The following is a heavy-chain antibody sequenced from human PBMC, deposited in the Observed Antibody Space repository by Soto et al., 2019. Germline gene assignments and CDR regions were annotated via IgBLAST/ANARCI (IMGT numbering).Heavy chain of an antibody. CDR3: TSPSINYDILTDYFKY. V-gene: IGHV3-73*02. Sequence: EVQLVESGGGLVQPGGSLKLSCAASGFTFSGSAVHWVRQAPGKGLEWVGRIRGKANSDATVYDASVKGRFTISRDDSMNTAYLQMNSRKTEDTAVYYCTSPSINYDILTDYFKYWGQGSLVTVSS. D-gene: IGHD3-9*01. CDR1: GFTFSGSA. J-gene: IGHJ4*02. CDR2: IRGKANSDAT.